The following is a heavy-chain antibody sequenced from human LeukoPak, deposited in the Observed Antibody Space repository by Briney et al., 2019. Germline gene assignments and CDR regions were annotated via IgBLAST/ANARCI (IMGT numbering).Heavy chain of an antibody. V-gene: IGHV4-34*01. CDR2: INHSGST. CDR3: ASGYPLPYY. J-gene: IGHJ4*02. D-gene: IGHD2-2*01. CDR1: GGSFSGYY. Sequence: PSETLSLTCAVYGGSFSGYYWSWIRQPPGKGLEWIGEINHSGSTNYNPSLKSRATISVDTSKNQFSLKLSSVTAADTAVYYCASGYPLPYYWGQGTLVTVSS.